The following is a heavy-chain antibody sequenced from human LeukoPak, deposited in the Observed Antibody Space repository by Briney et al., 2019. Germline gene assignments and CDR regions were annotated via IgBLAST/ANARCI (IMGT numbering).Heavy chain of an antibody. CDR1: GYTFTSYG. CDR3: ARVEYYYGSGSYYPEFWYFDL. CDR2: ISAYSGNT. V-gene: IGHV1-18*01. J-gene: IGHJ2*01. Sequence: ASVKVSCKASGYTFTSYGISWVRQAPGQGLEWMGWISAYSGNTNYAQKLQGRVTMTTDTSTSTAYMELRSLRSDDTAVYYCARVEYYYGSGSYYPEFWYFDLWGRGTLVTVSS. D-gene: IGHD3-10*01.